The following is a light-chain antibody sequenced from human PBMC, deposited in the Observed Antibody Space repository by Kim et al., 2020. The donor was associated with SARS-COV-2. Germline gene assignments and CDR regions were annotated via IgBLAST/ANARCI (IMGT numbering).Light chain of an antibody. CDR3: QQYNKWPRT. CDR1: ESVNNK. CDR2: AAS. J-gene: IGKJ1*01. V-gene: IGKV3-15*01. Sequence: VAPGERATLSCRTAESVNNKLAWYQEKPGQAPRLLIYAASTRATDIPARFSGSGSETEFTLTITSLQSEDFAIYYCQQYNKWPRTFGPGTKVDIK.